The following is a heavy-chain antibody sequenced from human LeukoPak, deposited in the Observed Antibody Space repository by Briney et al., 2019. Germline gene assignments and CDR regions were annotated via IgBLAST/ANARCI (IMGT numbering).Heavy chain of an antibody. J-gene: IGHJ4*02. CDR3: ASFSGGYCSSTSCYEFVH. D-gene: IGHD2-2*01. V-gene: IGHV3-21*01. Sequence: ETLSLTCTVSGGSISNKYWSWVRQAPGKGLEWVSSISSSSSYIYYADSVKGRFTISRDNAKNSLYLQMNSLRAEDTAVYYCASFSGGYCSSTSCYEFVHWGQGTLVTVSS. CDR2: ISSSSSYI. CDR1: GGSISNKY.